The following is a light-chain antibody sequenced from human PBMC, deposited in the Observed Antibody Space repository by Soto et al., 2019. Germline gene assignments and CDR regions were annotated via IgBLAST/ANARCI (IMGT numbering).Light chain of an antibody. J-gene: IGKJ1*01. CDR1: EGVGSN. CDR2: GAS. Sequence: EIVMTQSPPTLSVSPWERVTLSCRASEGVGSNLAWYNHKPGQAPRIVVFGASTRAAGVPPRFSGSGSGSQFTLTIDSMQSEDSGVYYCQQYENWPRTFGQGTKVDIK. V-gene: IGKV3-15*01. CDR3: QQYENWPRT.